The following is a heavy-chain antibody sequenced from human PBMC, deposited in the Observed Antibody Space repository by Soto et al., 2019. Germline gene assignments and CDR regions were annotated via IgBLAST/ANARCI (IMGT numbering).Heavy chain of an antibody. CDR2: FDPEDGET. CDR3: ASIAARPRDYYYYSGMDV. D-gene: IGHD6-6*01. Sequence: QVQLVQSGAEVKKPGASVKVSCKVSGYTLTELSMHWVRQAPGKGLEWMGGFDPEDGETIYAQKFQGRVTMTEETSTDSAYMELSSLRSEDTAVYYCASIAARPRDYYYYSGMDVWGQGTTVTVSS. V-gene: IGHV1-24*01. J-gene: IGHJ6*02. CDR1: GYTLTELS.